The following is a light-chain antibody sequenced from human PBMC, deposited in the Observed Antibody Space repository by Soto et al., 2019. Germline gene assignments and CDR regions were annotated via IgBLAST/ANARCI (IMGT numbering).Light chain of an antibody. CDR2: DVT. J-gene: IGLJ1*01. Sequence: QSVLTQPASVSGSPGQSITISCTGTSSDVGGYNYVSWYRHHPGKAPKLIIYDVTNRPSGVSNPFSGSKSGNTASLTISGLQPEDEADYYCSSYTTSNTRQIVFGTGTKVTV. V-gene: IGLV2-14*03. CDR3: SSYTTSNTRQIV. CDR1: SSDVGGYNY.